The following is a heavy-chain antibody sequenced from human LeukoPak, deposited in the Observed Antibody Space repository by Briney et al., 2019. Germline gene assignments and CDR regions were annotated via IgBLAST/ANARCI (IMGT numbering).Heavy chain of an antibody. J-gene: IGHJ4*02. CDR1: GFAFSSYW. Sequence: GGSLRLSCVASGFAFSSYWMCWVRQAPGKGLEWVANIEQDGGEKYYVGSVKGRFTISRDNAKNSLFLQMNSLRVEDTAVYYCARLGGSYYTYWGQGTLVTVSS. CDR2: IEQDGGEK. D-gene: IGHD1-26*01. V-gene: IGHV3-7*01. CDR3: ARLGGSYYTY.